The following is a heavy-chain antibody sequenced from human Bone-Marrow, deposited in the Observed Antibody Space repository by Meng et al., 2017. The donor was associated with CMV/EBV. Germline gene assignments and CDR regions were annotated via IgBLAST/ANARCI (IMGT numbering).Heavy chain of an antibody. CDR3: TTDHYYYAMDV. CDR1: GFTFSDYY. CDR2: IKSKTDGGTT. J-gene: IGHJ6*02. Sequence: GESLKISCAASGFTFSDYYMSWVRQAPGKGLEWVGRIKSKTDGGTTDYAAPVKGRFTISRDDSKNTLYLQMNSLKTEDTAIYYCTTDHYYYAMDVWGQGTTVTVSS. V-gene: IGHV3-15*01.